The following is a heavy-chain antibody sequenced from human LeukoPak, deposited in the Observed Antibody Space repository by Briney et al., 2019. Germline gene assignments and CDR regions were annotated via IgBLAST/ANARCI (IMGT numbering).Heavy chain of an antibody. Sequence: PGGSLRLSCAASGFTFRSYAMQWVRRAPGKGLEWMAIISNEGSKQYYADSVKGRFTISRDNSKRTLYLQMNSLRVEDTAVYYCASDLGNSGYLDYWGQGTLVTVSS. CDR2: ISNEGSKQ. J-gene: IGHJ4*02. D-gene: IGHD4-23*01. CDR3: ASDLGNSGYLDY. V-gene: IGHV3-30-3*01. CDR1: GFTFRSYA.